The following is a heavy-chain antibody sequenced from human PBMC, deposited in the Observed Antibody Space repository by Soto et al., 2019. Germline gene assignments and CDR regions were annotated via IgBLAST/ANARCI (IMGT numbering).Heavy chain of an antibody. J-gene: IGHJ5*02. Sequence: QVQLVQSGAEVKKPGSSVKVSCRASGGTFNNYVINWVRQAPGQGLEWMAGIIPIFGTPNYAQKFQGRVTITADKSTSTAYMELNSLRSEDTAVYYCATYYDFWSGYNDPWGQGTLVTVSS. D-gene: IGHD3-3*01. CDR1: GGTFNNYV. V-gene: IGHV1-69*06. CDR2: IIPIFGTP. CDR3: ATYYDFWSGYNDP.